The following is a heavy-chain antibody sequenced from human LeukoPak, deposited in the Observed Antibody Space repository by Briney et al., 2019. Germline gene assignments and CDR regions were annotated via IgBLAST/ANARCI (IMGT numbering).Heavy chain of an antibody. CDR1: GYTFTNYY. CDR3: AGAVAGTEGGGY. V-gene: IGHV1-46*01. CDR2: INPSDGST. J-gene: IGHJ4*02. Sequence: ASVKVSCKASGYTFTNYYMHWVRQAPGQGLEWMGIINPSDGSTNYAQKFQGRVTMTRDTSTSTVYMELSSLRSEDSAIYYCAGAVAGTEGGGYWGQGTLVTVSS. D-gene: IGHD6-19*01.